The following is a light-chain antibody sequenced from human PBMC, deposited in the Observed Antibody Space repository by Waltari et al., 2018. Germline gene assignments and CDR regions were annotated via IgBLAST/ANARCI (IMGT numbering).Light chain of an antibody. V-gene: IGKV3-11*01. CDR3: QQRSNWPPELT. CDR2: DAS. CDR1: QSVGTS. Sequence: IVLTQSPATLPSSPGERATLSCRASQSVGTSLAWYQQKPGQAPRSLIWDASNRARGTPARFSGSGSGTDFTLTISGLEPEDFAVYYCQQRSNWPPELTFGGGTKVEIK. J-gene: IGKJ4*01.